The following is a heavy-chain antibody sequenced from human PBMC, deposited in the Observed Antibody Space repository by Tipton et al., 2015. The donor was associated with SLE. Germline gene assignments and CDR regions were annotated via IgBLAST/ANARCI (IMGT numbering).Heavy chain of an antibody. J-gene: IGHJ6*02. Sequence: TLSLTCTVSGGAISTFYWRWIRQPAGKGLEWIGRVFSSGSTDYNTPLKSRVTMSLDTSKSHFSLKLTTVTAADTAVYYCARTGIVVVPAINYYYYFGMDVWGQGTSVTVSS. V-gene: IGHV4-4*07. CDR3: ARTGIVVVPAINYYYYFGMDV. CDR1: GGAISTFY. D-gene: IGHD2-2*01. CDR2: VFSSGST.